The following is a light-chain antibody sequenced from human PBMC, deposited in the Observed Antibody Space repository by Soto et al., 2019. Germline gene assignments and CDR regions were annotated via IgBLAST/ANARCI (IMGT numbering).Light chain of an antibody. Sequence: EMVLTQSPGTLSLSPGERATLSCRASQSVSNNYLAWYQQKPGQAPRLLIYGASNRATGIPDRFSGSGSGTDFTLTISRLEPEDFAVYYCQQYTDLPRTFGQGTKV. CDR3: QQYTDLPRT. J-gene: IGKJ1*01. CDR1: QSVSNNY. V-gene: IGKV3-20*01. CDR2: GAS.